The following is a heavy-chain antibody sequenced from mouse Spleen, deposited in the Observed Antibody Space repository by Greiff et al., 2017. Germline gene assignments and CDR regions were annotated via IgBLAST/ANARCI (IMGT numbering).Heavy chain of an antibody. CDR2: IWRGGST. CDR1: GFSLTSYG. V-gene: IGHV2-5*01. J-gene: IGHJ4*01. D-gene: IGHD1-1*01. CDR3: AKTPPIYYYGSNAMDY. Sequence: VQRVESGPGLVQPSQSLSITCTVSGFSLTSYGVHWVRQSPGKGLEWLGVIWRGGSTDYNAAFMSRLSITKDNSKSQVFFKMNSLQADDTAIYYCAKTPPIYYYGSNAMDYWGQGTSVTVSS.